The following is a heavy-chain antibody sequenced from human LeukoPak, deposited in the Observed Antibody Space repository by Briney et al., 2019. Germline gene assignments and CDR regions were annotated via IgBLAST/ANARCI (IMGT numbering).Heavy chain of an antibody. Sequence: GGSLRLSCAASGFTVSSNYMSWVRQAPGKGLEWVSVIYSGGNTFYADFVKGRFTISRDNSKNTPYLQMNSLRAEDTAVYYCARAPNNTDYSAGYWYFDLWGRGTLVTVSS. D-gene: IGHD3-16*01. J-gene: IGHJ2*01. CDR1: GFTVSSNY. CDR3: ARAPNNTDYSAGYWYFDL. V-gene: IGHV3-53*01. CDR2: IYSGGNT.